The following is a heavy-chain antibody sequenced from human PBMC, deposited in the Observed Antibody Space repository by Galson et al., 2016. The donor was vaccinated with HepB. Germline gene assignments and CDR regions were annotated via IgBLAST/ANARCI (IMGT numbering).Heavy chain of an antibody. V-gene: IGHV6-1*01. J-gene: IGHJ3*02. CDR1: GDSVSNNSAA. CDR3: AREADMGRESTTYDVFDI. Sequence: CAISGDSVSNNSAARNWIRQSPSRGLEWLGRTYYRSKWFNDYAVSVMGRITINPDTSKNQVSLQLNSVTPEDTAMYFCAREADMGRESTTYDVFDIWGRGTMVTVSS. D-gene: IGHD3-10*01. CDR2: TYYRSKWFN.